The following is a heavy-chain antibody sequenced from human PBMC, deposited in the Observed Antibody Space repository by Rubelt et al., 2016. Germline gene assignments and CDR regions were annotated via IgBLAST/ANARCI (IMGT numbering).Heavy chain of an antibody. CDR3: ARAYYYDSSGRKIREAFDY. CDR2: ISDDGSHK. V-gene: IGHV3-30*04. D-gene: IGHD3-22*01. J-gene: IGHJ4*02. Sequence: GKGLEWVAVISDDGSHKSYADSVKGRFTISRDNSKNSLDLQMNSLRVDDTAMYYCARAYYYDSSGRKIREAFDYWGQGTLVTVSS.